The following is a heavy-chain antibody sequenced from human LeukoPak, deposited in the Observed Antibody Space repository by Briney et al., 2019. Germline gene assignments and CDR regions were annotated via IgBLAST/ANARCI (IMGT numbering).Heavy chain of an antibody. Sequence: GASVKVSCKASGYTFTSYAMHWVRQAPGQRLEWMGWINAGNGNTKYSQKFQGRVTITRDTSASTAYMELSCLRSEDTAVYYCARSAGYSSSWIQTYYYYYGMDVWGQGTTVTVSS. D-gene: IGHD6-13*01. CDR3: ARSAGYSSSWIQTYYYYYGMDV. CDR2: INAGNGNT. J-gene: IGHJ6*02. V-gene: IGHV1-3*01. CDR1: GYTFTSYA.